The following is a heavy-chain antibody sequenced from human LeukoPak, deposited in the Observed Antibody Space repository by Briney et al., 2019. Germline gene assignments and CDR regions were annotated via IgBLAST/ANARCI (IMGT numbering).Heavy chain of an antibody. CDR2: IYPGDSDT. CDR1: GYSFTNYW. D-gene: IGHD5-18*01. Sequence: GESLKISCKGSGYSFTNYWIGWARQMPGKGLEWMGIIYPGDSDTRYSPSFQGQVTISADRSICTAYLQWSSLKASDTAMYYCARHAYSSYYYYYMDVWGRGTTVTVSS. V-gene: IGHV5-51*01. CDR3: ARHAYSSYYYYYMDV. J-gene: IGHJ6*03.